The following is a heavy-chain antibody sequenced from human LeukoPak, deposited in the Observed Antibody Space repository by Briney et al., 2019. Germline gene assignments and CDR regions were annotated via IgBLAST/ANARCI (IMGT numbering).Heavy chain of an antibody. CDR1: GFTFSSYS. J-gene: IGHJ3*02. Sequence: GGSLRLSCAASGFTFSSYSMNWVRQAPGKGLEWVSYISSSSSTIYYADSVKGRFTISRDNAKNSLYLQMNSLRAEDTAVYYCARSTGYCSGGSCHRDALDIWGQGTMVTVSS. CDR3: ARSTGYCSGGSCHRDALDI. D-gene: IGHD2-15*01. V-gene: IGHV3-48*04. CDR2: ISSSSSTI.